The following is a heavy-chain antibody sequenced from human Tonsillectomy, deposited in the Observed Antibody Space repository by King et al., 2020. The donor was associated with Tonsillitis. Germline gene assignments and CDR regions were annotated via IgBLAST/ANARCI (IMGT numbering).Heavy chain of an antibody. CDR2: ISETRDTT. CDR3: AKQFLVAV. Sequence: VQLVESGGGLVQPGGSLRLSCAVSGFAFSSHAMNWVRQAPGKGREWGSSISETRDTTDYADSVKGRFTISRDNSRNTQYLQMNTLRAEDTAVYYCAKQFLVAVWGQGTLVTVSS. D-gene: IGHD6-19*01. CDR1: GFAFSSHA. V-gene: IGHV3-23*04. J-gene: IGHJ4*02.